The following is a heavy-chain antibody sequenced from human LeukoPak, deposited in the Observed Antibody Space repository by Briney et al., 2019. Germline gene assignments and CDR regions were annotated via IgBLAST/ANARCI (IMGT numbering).Heavy chain of an antibody. CDR3: ARESRRREITMVTPNYFVF. Sequence: SVKVSCKTSGGTFSSYAISLVRQAPGQGLEWMGGIIPIFGTANYAQKFQGRVTITADESTSTAYTELSSLRSEDTAVYYCARESRRREITMVTPNYFVFWGQGTLVTVSS. CDR1: GGTFSSYA. D-gene: IGHD4-23*01. CDR2: IIPIFGTA. J-gene: IGHJ4*02. V-gene: IGHV1-69*13.